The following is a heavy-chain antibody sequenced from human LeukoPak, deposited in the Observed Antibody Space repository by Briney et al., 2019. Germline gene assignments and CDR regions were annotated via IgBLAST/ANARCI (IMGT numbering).Heavy chain of an antibody. D-gene: IGHD4-17*01. CDR2: INSDGRRS. Sequence: PGGSLRLSCAASGFTFSHYGMNWVRQAPGKGLVWVSRINSDGRRSYYADSVKGRFTISRDNSKNTLYLQMNSLRAEDTAVYYCARDTTVTSFDYWGQGTLVTVSS. CDR3: ARDTTVTSFDY. V-gene: IGHV3-74*01. CDR1: GFTFSHYG. J-gene: IGHJ4*02.